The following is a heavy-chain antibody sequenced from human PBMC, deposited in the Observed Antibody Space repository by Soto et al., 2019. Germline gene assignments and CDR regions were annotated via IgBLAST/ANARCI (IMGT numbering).Heavy chain of an antibody. D-gene: IGHD3-10*01. V-gene: IGHV1-69*13. J-gene: IGHJ6*02. CDR1: GGTFSSYA. Sequence: SVKVSCKASGGTFSSYAISWVRQAPGQGLEWMGGIIPIFGTANYAQKFQGRVTITADESTSTAYMELSSLRSEETAVYYCASSLISGSGELIYPLPTTHGYGMDVWGQGTRVTVSS. CDR2: IIPIFGTA. CDR3: ASSLISGSGELIYPLPTTHGYGMDV.